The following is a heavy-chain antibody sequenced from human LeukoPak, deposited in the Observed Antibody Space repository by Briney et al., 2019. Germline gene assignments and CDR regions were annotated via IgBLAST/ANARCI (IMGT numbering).Heavy chain of an antibody. CDR1: GFTFSSYA. CDR2: ISYDGSNK. V-gene: IGHV3-30*04. J-gene: IGHJ4*02. D-gene: IGHD4-17*01. CDR3: ARDRGSDGDLNFDY. Sequence: GRSLRLSCAASGFTFSSYAMHWVRQAPGKGLEWVAVISYDGSNKYYADSVKGRFTISRDNSKNTLYLQMNSLRAEDTAVYYCARDRGSDGDLNFDYRGQGTLVTVSS.